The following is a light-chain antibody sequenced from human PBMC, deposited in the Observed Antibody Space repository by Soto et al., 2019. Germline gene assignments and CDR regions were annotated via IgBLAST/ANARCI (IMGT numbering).Light chain of an antibody. CDR3: QQYYSTPVT. Sequence: DIVMTQSPDSLAVSLGERATINCKSSQSILFSSNNKNYLTWYQQKPGQPPKPLIYWASTRESGVPDRFSGSGSGTDFTLTISSLQDEDVAVYYCQQYYSTPVTLGGGTKVEIK. CDR1: QSILFSSNNKNY. V-gene: IGKV4-1*01. CDR2: WAS. J-gene: IGKJ4*01.